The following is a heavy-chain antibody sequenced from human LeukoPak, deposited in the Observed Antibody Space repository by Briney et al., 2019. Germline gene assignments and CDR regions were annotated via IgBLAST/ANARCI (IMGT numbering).Heavy chain of an antibody. CDR1: GYTFTSYY. J-gene: IGHJ4*02. D-gene: IGHD3-10*01. V-gene: IGHV1-69*13. CDR3: ARTFYGSGSYYKFFH. Sequence: SVKVSCKASGYTFTSYYMHWVRQAPGQGLEWMGGIIPIFGTANYAQKFQGRVTITADESTSTAYMELSSLRSEDTAVYYCARTFYGSGSYYKFFHWGQGTLVTVSS. CDR2: IIPIFGTA.